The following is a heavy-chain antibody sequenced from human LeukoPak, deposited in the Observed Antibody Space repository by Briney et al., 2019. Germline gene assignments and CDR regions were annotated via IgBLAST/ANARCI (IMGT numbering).Heavy chain of an antibody. CDR1: GGSISSYY. CDR3: ARDSSGFVTDY. D-gene: IGHD3-22*01. CDR2: IYTSGST. V-gene: IGHV4-4*07. J-gene: IGHJ4*02. Sequence: PSETLSLTCTVSGGSISSYYWSWIRQPAGKGLGWIGRIYTSGSTNYNPSLKSRVTMSVDTSKNQFSLKLSSVTAADTAVYYCARDSSGFVTDYWGQGTLVTVSS.